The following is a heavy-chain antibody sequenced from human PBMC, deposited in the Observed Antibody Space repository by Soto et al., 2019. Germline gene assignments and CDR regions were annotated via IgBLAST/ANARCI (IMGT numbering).Heavy chain of an antibody. Sequence: PSETLSLTCTACGGSISSGGYYWSWIRQHPGKGLEWIGYIYYSGSTYYNPSLKSRVTISVDTSKNQFSLKLSSVTAADTAVYCCARGYFSSTSCYNNWFDPWGQRTLVTFCS. CDR1: GGSISSGGYY. J-gene: IGHJ5*02. V-gene: IGHV4-31*03. CDR2: IYYSGST. CDR3: ARGYFSSTSCYNNWFDP. D-gene: IGHD2-2*02.